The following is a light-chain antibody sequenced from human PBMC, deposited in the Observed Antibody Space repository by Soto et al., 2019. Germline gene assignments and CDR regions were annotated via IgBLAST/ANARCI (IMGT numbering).Light chain of an antibody. CDR1: RSNIGAGYD. CDR2: GNS. CDR3: QSYDSSLSGYV. V-gene: IGLV1-40*01. J-gene: IGLJ1*01. Sequence: QSVVTEPPPVSGAPRQRVTISLTGSRSNIGAGYDVHWYQQLPGTAPKLLIYGNSNRPSGVPDRFSGSKSGTSASLAITGLQAEDEADYYCQSYDSSLSGYVFGTGTKVTVL.